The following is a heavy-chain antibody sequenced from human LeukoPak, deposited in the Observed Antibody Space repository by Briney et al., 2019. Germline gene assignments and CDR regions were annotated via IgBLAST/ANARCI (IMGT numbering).Heavy chain of an antibody. J-gene: IGHJ4*02. D-gene: IGHD3-16*02. CDR1: GFTFSDYS. Sequence: PGGSLRLSCAASGFTFSDYSMNWVRQTPRKGLEWVSCISGSGSYIYYADSVKGRFTISRDNAKNSLYLQMNSLRAEDTAVYYCARDWTMITFGGVIVYWGQGTLVTVSS. V-gene: IGHV3-21*01. CDR3: ARDWTMITFGGVIVY. CDR2: ISGSGSYI.